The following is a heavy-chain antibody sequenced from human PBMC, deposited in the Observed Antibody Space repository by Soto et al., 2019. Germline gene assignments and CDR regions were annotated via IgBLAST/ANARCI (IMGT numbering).Heavy chain of an antibody. CDR2: IYYSGST. CDR1: GGSISSYY. Sequence: QVQLQESGPGLVKPSETLSLTCTVSGGSISSYYWSWIRQPPGKGLECIGYIYYSGSTNYNPPLKSRVTISVDTSTNQFSLKLSSVTAADPAVYYFARAQQWRRGAFDIWGQGTMVTVSS. D-gene: IGHD6-19*01. J-gene: IGHJ3*02. CDR3: ARAQQWRRGAFDI. V-gene: IGHV4-59*01.